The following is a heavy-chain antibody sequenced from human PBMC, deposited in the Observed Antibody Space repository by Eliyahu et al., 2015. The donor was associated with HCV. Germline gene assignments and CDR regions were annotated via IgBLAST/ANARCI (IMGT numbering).Heavy chain of an antibody. J-gene: IGHJ6*03. CDR1: GYTFTSYX. CDR3: ARGSGYCSSTSCYRYYYMDV. D-gene: IGHD2-2*02. Sequence: QVQLVQSGAEVKKPGASVKVSCKASGYTFTSYXMHWVRQAPGQGLEWMGIINPSGGSTSYAQKFQGRVTMTRDTSTSTVYMELSSLRSEDTAVYYCARGSGYCSSTSCYRYYYMDVWGKGTTVTVSS. V-gene: IGHV1-46*03. CDR2: INPSGGST.